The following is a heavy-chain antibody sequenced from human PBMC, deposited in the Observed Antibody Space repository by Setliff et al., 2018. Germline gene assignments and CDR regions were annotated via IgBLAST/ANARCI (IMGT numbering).Heavy chain of an antibody. CDR1: GYSFSDFY. CDR3: ARGGIYTEGYYYYMDV. CDR2: INPSGGST. Sequence: ASVKVSCKASGYSFSDFYIHWVRQVPGRGLEWMGIINPSGGSTSYAQKFQGRVTMTRDTSTSTVYMELSSLRSEDTAVYYCARGGIYTEGYYYYMDVWGKGTTVTVSS. J-gene: IGHJ6*03. V-gene: IGHV1-46*01. D-gene: IGHD1-26*01.